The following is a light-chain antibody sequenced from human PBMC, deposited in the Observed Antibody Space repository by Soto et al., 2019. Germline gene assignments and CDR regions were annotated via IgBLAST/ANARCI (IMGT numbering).Light chain of an antibody. J-gene: IGKJ4*01. CDR1: QSVSSSY. CDR3: QQYCNSAA. V-gene: IGKV3-20*01. Sequence: EIVLTQSPGTLSLSPGERATLSCRASQSVSSSYLAWYQQKPGQAPRLLIYGASSRATGIPDRFSGSGSGTDFTLTISRLEPEDFAVYYCQQYCNSAAVGGGTKVEIK. CDR2: GAS.